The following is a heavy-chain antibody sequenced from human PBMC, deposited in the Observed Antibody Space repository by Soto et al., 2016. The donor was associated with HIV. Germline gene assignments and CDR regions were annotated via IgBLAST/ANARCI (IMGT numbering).Heavy chain of an antibody. Sequence: EVQMEQSGTEVKQPGATVKISCKVSGYTFTDYYIHWVLQAPGKGLEWMGFVDPEDGETLYAEKFQGRVTITADTSTNIVYMELSSLRSEDTAVYYCARDNGSHLDRRVVVVAATLFDWGQGTLVTVSS. J-gene: IGHJ4*02. D-gene: IGHD2-15*01. CDR2: VDPEDGET. V-gene: IGHV1-69-2*01. CDR3: ARDNGSHLDRRVVVVAATLFD. CDR1: GYTFTDYY.